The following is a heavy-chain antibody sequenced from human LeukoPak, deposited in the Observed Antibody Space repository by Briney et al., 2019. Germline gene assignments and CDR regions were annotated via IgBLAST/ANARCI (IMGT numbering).Heavy chain of an antibody. CDR2: ISGTTSGT. Sequence: GGPLRLSCQPSGFTFSTFAMSWVRKAPGKGLEWVSGISGTTSGTYYADSVKGRFTISRDNSKNTLFLQVNSLRAEDTAVYYCAKVRTYFYHGLDVWGQGTTVTVSS. J-gene: IGHJ6*02. CDR3: AKVRTYFYHGLDV. V-gene: IGHV3-23*01. CDR1: GFTFSTFA. D-gene: IGHD1-14*01.